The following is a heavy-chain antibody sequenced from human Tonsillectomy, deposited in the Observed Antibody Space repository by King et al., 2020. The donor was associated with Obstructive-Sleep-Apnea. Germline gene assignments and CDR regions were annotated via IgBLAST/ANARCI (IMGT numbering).Heavy chain of an antibody. Sequence: QLQESGPVLVKPSGTLSLTCVVSGGSINSSNWGICVRQPPGKGLDGIGEIHHSVSTTYNPSLKSRVTKTVDKSKNQFSLNMSSVTAADTAMYYCARFRWNYGSGSEIDYWGQGTLVTVSS. V-gene: IGHV4-4*02. J-gene: IGHJ4*02. CDR1: GGSINSSNW. D-gene: IGHD3-10*01. CDR2: IHHSVST. CDR3: ARFRWNYGSGSEIDY.